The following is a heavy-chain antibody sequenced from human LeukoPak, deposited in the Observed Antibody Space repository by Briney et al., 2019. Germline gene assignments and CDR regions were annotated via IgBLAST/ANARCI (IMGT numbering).Heavy chain of an antibody. Sequence: SETLSLTCTLSGGSISGYYWSWIRQPPGKGLEWVGYISYSGSTNYNPSLKSRVTISVDTSKNQFSLKLSSVTAADTAIYYCARDGRAGSLFAYWGQGTLVTVSS. CDR3: ARDGRAGSLFAY. D-gene: IGHD6-19*01. V-gene: IGHV4-59*01. CDR1: GGSISGYY. J-gene: IGHJ4*02. CDR2: ISYSGST.